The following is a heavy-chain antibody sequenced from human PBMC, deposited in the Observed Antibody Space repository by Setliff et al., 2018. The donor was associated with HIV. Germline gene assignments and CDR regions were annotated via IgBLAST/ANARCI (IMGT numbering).Heavy chain of an antibody. V-gene: IGHV1-3*01. CDR1: GYTFTNYA. J-gene: IGHJ4*02. Sequence: AASVKVSCKASGYTFTNYAMHWVRQAPGQRLEWMGWINAGNGDTKYSQKFQGRVTITRDTSASTAYMELSSLRSEDTAVYYCAREIRNYDFWSGSWEDHYFDYWGQGTLVTVSS. CDR2: INAGNGDT. D-gene: IGHD3-3*01. CDR3: AREIRNYDFWSGSWEDHYFDY.